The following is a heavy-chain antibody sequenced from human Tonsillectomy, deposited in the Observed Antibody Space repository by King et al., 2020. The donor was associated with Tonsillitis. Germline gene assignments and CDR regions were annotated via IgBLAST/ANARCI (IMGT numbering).Heavy chain of an antibody. CDR1: GYGFAAYS. Sequence: QLVQSGAEVKKPGASVKVSCKASGYGFAAYSIHWVRQAPGQGLEWMGRINPNSGGTKYAQKFQGRVTMTRDTSIGTAYMELSRLRSDDMAVYYCARAGSGWAYNWLDPWGQGSLVTVSS. D-gene: IGHD6-19*01. CDR3: ARAGSGWAYNWLDP. J-gene: IGHJ5*02. V-gene: IGHV1-2*06. CDR2: INPNSGGT.